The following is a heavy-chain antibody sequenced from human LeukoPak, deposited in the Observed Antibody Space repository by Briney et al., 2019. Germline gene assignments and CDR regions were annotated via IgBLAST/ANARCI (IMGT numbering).Heavy chain of an antibody. CDR1: GLKFSDYW. J-gene: IGHJ4*02. V-gene: IGHV3-74*01. Sequence: GGSLRLSCEVSGLKFSDYWMHWVRQAPGQGLVWVSRTNLHGTNADYADPVKGRFTISRDNAKNSVYLQVSSLKTEDTAIYYCASGYTYVRLGDHWGQGTLVTVSS. CDR3: ASGYTYVRLGDH. CDR2: TNLHGTNA. D-gene: IGHD5-18*01.